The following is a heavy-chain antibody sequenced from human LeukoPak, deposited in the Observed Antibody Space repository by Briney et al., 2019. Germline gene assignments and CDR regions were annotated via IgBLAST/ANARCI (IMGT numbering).Heavy chain of an antibody. CDR1: GFTFSTYA. CDR3: AKVFSLLGPYYYYYYMDV. CDR2: ITNTGSNT. J-gene: IGHJ6*03. D-gene: IGHD2-2*01. Sequence: GGSLRLSCAASGFTFSTYAMTWVRQAPGKGLEWVSTITNTGSNTYYADSVKGRFTISRDNSKNTLYLQMNSLRAEDTAVYYCAKVFSLLGPYYYYYYMDVWGKGTTVTVSS. V-gene: IGHV3-23*01.